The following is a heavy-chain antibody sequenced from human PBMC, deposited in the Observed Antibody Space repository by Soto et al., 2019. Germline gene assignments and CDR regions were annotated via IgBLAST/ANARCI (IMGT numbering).Heavy chain of an antibody. CDR3: ARGGYVDSFPSYPYYMAV. J-gene: IGHJ6*03. V-gene: IGHV1-8*01. CDR1: GYTFTNYD. D-gene: IGHD2-2*01. CDR2: MNPNSGNR. Sequence: QVQLVQSGAEVRKPGASVKVSCKASGYTFTNYDINWVRQAPGEGLEWMGWMNPNSGNRGFGQKFQGRVTMTSNTSISTAYMELTSLTADDTAVYFCARGGYVDSFPSYPYYMAVWGEGTTVTVSS.